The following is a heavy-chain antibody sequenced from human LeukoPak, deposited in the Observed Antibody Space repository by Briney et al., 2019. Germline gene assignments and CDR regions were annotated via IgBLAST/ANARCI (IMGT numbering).Heavy chain of an antibody. CDR1: GFTFSSYA. V-gene: IGHV3-23*01. CDR3: AKDVPVAGMMTTVTSDGY. D-gene: IGHD4-17*01. Sequence: GGSLRLSCAASGFTFSSYAMSWVRQAPGKGLEWVSAISGSGGSTYYADSVKGRFTISRDNSKNTLYLQMNSLRAEDTAVYYCAKDVPVAGMMTTVTSDGYWGQGTLVTVSS. CDR2: ISGSGGST. J-gene: IGHJ4*02.